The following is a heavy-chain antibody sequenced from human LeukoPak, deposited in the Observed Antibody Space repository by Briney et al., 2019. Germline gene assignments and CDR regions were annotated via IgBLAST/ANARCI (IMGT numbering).Heavy chain of an antibody. CDR3: ARGVRYDSSGYYRY. Sequence: GASVKVSCKASGGTFSSYAISWVRQAPGQGLEWMGGIIPIFGTANYAQKFQGRVTITVDESTSTAYMELSSLRSEDTAVYYCARGVRYDSSGYYRYWGQGTLVTVSS. D-gene: IGHD3-22*01. V-gene: IGHV1-69*13. CDR2: IIPIFGTA. CDR1: GGTFSSYA. J-gene: IGHJ4*02.